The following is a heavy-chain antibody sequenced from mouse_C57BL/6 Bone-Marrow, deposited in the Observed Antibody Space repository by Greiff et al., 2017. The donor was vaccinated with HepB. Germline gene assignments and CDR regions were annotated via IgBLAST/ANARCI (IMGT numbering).Heavy chain of an antibody. V-gene: IGHV10-1*01. CDR2: IRSKSNNYET. Sequence: EVQLVESGGGLVQPKGSLKLSCAASGFSFNTYAMNWVRQAPGKGLEWVARIRSKSNNYETYYADSVKDRFTIYRDDPESILYLQMNNLKTEDTAMYYCVRHRGGNYGAYAMDYWGQGTSVTVSS. D-gene: IGHD2-1*01. CDR1: GFSFNTYA. J-gene: IGHJ4*01. CDR3: VRHRGGNYGAYAMDY.